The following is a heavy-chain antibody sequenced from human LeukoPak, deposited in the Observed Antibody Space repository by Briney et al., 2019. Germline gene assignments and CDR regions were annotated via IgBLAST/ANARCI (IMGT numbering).Heavy chain of an antibody. CDR3: ARGAMVRGVYTYYFDY. Sequence: GGSLRLSCAASGFTFSSYAMHWVRQAPGKGLEWVAVISYDGSNKYYADSVKGRFTISRDNSKNTLYLQMNSLRAEDTAVYYCARGAMVRGVYTYYFDYWGQGTLVTVSS. D-gene: IGHD3-10*01. CDR2: ISYDGSNK. J-gene: IGHJ4*02. CDR1: GFTFSSYA. V-gene: IGHV3-30-3*01.